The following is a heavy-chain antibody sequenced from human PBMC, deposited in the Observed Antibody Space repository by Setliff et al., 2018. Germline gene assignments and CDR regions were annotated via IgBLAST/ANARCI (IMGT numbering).Heavy chain of an antibody. D-gene: IGHD3-10*01. CDR3: ARHVGIRGRGYNYYYYYMDV. V-gene: IGHV4-39*01. Sequence: SETLSLTCTVSGDSINTPTYHWGWIRQPPGKGLEWIGSTYYNGDTYYNPSLKSRVTMSVDTSRNQFSLKLSSVTAADTALYYCARHVGIRGRGYNYYYYYMDVWGKGTTVTVSS. CDR1: GDSINTPTYH. J-gene: IGHJ6*03. CDR2: TYYNGDT.